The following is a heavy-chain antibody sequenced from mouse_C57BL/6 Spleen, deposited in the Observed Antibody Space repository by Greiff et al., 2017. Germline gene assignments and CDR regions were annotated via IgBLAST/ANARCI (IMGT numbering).Heavy chain of an antibody. CDR2: ISGGGGNT. CDR3: ARIYYYGSSFFDY. CDR1: GFTFSSYT. J-gene: IGHJ2*01. Sequence: EVQVVESGGGLVKPGGSLKLSCAASGFTFSSYTMSWVRQTPEKRLEWVATISGGGGNTYYPDSVKGRFTISRDNAKNTLYLQMSSLRSEDTALYYCARIYYYGSSFFDYWGQGTTLTVSS. D-gene: IGHD1-1*01. V-gene: IGHV5-9*01.